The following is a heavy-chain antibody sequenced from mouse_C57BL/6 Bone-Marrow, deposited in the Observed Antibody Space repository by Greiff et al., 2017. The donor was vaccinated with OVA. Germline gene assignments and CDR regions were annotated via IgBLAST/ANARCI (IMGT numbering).Heavy chain of an antibody. Sequence: EVKLVESGPVLARPGASVKMSCKTSGYTFTSYWMHWVKQRPGQGLEWIGAIYPGNSDTSYNQKFKGKAKLTAVTSASTAYMELSSLTNEDSAVYYCPIITTDYFDYWGQGTTLTVSS. CDR3: PIITTDYFDY. CDR1: GYTFTSYW. V-gene: IGHV1-5*01. CDR2: IYPGNSDT. D-gene: IGHD1-1*01. J-gene: IGHJ2*01.